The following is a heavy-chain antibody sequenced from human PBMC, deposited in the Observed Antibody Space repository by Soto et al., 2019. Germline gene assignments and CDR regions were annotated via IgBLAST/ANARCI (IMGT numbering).Heavy chain of an antibody. D-gene: IGHD6-19*01. J-gene: IGHJ4*02. CDR3: ASPRTDSSGWFDY. CDR1: GYTFTSYA. Sequence: ASVKVSCKASGYTFTSYAMHWVRQAPGQRLEWMGWINAGNGNTKYSQKFQGRVTITRDTYASTAYMELSSLRSEATAVYYCASPRTDSSGWFDYWGQGTLVTVSS. V-gene: IGHV1-3*01. CDR2: INAGNGNT.